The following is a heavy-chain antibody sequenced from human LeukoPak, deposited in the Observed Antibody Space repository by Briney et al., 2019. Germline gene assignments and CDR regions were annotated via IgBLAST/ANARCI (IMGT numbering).Heavy chain of an antibody. CDR3: TANWFDP. J-gene: IGHJ5*02. Sequence: GGSLRLSCATSGITNAWMSWVRQAPGKGLEWVSYISSSGSTIYYADSVKGRFTISRDNAKNTLYLHMNSLRAEDTAVYYCTANWFDPWGQGTLVTVSS. CDR1: GITNAW. CDR2: ISSSGSTI. V-gene: IGHV3-11*04.